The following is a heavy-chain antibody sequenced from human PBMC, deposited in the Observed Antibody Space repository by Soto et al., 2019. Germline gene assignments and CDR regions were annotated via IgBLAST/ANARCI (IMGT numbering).Heavy chain of an antibody. Sequence: QLQLQESGPGLVKPSETLSLTCTVSGGSISSSSYYWGWIRQPPGKGLEWIGSIYYSGSTYYNPSLKSRVTRSVDTSKNQFSLKLSSVTAADTAVYYCVVTMVRGVIIMSLRFDYWGQGTLVTVSS. CDR3: VVTMVRGVIIMSLRFDY. CDR1: GGSISSSSYY. V-gene: IGHV4-39*01. CDR2: IYYSGST. D-gene: IGHD3-10*01. J-gene: IGHJ4*02.